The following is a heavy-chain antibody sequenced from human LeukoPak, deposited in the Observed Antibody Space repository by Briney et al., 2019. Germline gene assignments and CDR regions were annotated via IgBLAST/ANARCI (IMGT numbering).Heavy chain of an antibody. V-gene: IGHV1-69*13. J-gene: IGHJ6*02. D-gene: IGHD6-19*01. CDR2: IIPIFGTA. Sequence: SVKVSCKASGGTFSSYAISWVRQAPGQGLEWMGGIIPIFGTANYAQKFQGRVTITADESTSTAYMELSSLRSEDTVVYYCARGVRGSSGEDVWGQGTTVTVSS. CDR1: GGTFSSYA. CDR3: ARGVRGSSGEDV.